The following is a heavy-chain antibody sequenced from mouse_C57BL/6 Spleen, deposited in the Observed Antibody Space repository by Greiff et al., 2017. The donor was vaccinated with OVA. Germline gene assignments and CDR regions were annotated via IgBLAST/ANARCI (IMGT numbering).Heavy chain of an antibody. CDR2: IDPSDSSP. CDR3: ARGGANDGFYFDY. V-gene: IGHV1-59*01. Sequence: VQLQQPGAELVRPGTSVKLSCKASGYTFTSYWMHWVKQRPGQGLEWIGVIDPSDSSPNYNQKFKGKATLTVDTSSSTAYMQLSSLTSEDSAVYYCARGGANDGFYFDYWGQGTTLTVSS. J-gene: IGHJ2*01. D-gene: IGHD2-3*01. CDR1: GYTFTSYW.